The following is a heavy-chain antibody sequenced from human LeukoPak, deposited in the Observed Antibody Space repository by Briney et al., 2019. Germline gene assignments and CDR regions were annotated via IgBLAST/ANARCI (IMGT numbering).Heavy chain of an antibody. V-gene: IGHV1-69*04. CDR1: GGTFSSYA. CDR2: IIPILGIA. CDR3: ARSGYSGYDPDSTFDY. J-gene: IGHJ4*02. Sequence: SVKVSCKASGGTFSSYAISWVRQAPGQGLEWMGRIIPILGIANYAQKFQGRVTITADKSTSTAYMELSSLRSEDAAVYYCARSGYSGYDPDSTFDYWGREPWSPSPQ. D-gene: IGHD5-12*01.